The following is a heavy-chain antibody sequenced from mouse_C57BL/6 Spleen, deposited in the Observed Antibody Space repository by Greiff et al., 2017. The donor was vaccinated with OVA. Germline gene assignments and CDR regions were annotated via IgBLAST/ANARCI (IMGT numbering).Heavy chain of an antibody. J-gene: IGHJ3*01. CDR1: GYTFTSYW. D-gene: IGHD2-5*01. CDR3: ARTHYSNSAWFAY. V-gene: IGHV1-55*01. Sequence: QVQLQQPGAELVKPGASVKMSCTASGYTFTSYWITWVKQRPGQGLEWIGDIYPGSGSTNYNEKFKSKATLTVDTSSSTAYMQLSSLTSEDSAVYYCARTHYSNSAWFAYWGQGTLVTVSA. CDR2: IYPGSGST.